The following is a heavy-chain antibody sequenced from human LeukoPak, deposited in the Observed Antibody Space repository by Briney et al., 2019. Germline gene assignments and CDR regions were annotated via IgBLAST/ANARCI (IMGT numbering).Heavy chain of an antibody. Sequence: GASVKVSCKASGGTFSSYAISWVRQAPGQGLEWMGRIIPILGIANYAQKFQGRVTITADKSTSTAYMELSSLRSEDTAVYYCARAIRSYYFDYWGQGTLVTVSS. CDR2: IIPILGIA. D-gene: IGHD4-17*01. CDR1: GGTFSSYA. CDR3: ARAIRSYYFDY. J-gene: IGHJ4*02. V-gene: IGHV1-69*04.